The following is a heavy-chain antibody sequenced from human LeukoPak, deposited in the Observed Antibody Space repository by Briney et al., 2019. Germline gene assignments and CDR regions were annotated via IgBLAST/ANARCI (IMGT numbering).Heavy chain of an antibody. CDR2: FYDSGNT. CDR1: GYSISSGYY. J-gene: IGHJ6*03. Sequence: SETLSLTCTVSGYSISSGYYWGWIRQPPGKGLEWIGSFYDSGNTYYNPSLKSRVTISVDTSKNQFSLKLSSVTAADTAVYYCARVNFYYMDVWGKGTTVTVSS. V-gene: IGHV4-38-2*02. CDR3: ARVNFYYMDV.